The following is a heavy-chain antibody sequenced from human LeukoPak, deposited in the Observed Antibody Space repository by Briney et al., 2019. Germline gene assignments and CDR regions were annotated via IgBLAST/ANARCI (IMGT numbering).Heavy chain of an antibody. D-gene: IGHD1-14*01. V-gene: IGHV4-59*08. CDR1: AGSTSSYS. J-gene: IGHJ3*02. Sequence: PSETLSLTCIVAAGSTSSYSWSWIRQPPGKGLEWIGNIYNSGGTNYNPSLKRRVTMSEDTAKNHFSLKLSSVTAADTAVYYCGVNSPNHAFDIWGKGTTVTVSS. CDR3: GVNSPNHAFDI. CDR2: IYNSGGT.